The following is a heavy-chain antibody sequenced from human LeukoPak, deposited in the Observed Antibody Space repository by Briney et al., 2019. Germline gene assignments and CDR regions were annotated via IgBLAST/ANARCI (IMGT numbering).Heavy chain of an antibody. CDR2: ISGSGGST. J-gene: IGHJ4*02. V-gene: IGHV3-23*01. CDR3: ANGRESFDY. Sequence: GGSLRLSCAASGFTFSSYAMSWVRQAPGRGLEWVSAISGSGGSTYYADSVKGRFTISRDNSKNTLYLQMNSLRAEDTTVYYCANGRESFDYWGQGTLVTVSS. CDR1: GFTFSSYA.